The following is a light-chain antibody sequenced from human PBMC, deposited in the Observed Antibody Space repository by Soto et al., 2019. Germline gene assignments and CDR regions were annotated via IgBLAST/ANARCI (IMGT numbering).Light chain of an antibody. CDR2: DAS. CDR3: QQSFSTPRT. Sequence: DIQMTQSPSSVSASVGDTVTVSCRASQVISSWLAWYQQKPGEAPKLLIYDASSLESGVPSRFSGSGSGTEFTLTISSLQPEDFGTYYCQQSFSTPRTFGQGTKVDIK. V-gene: IGKV1-12*01. J-gene: IGKJ1*01. CDR1: QVISSW.